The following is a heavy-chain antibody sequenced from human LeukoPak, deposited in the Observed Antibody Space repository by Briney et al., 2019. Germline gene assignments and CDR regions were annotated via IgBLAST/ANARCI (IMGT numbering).Heavy chain of an antibody. V-gene: IGHV3-11*01. J-gene: IGHJ4*02. D-gene: IGHD3-22*01. CDR3: VGDSNGYFYGHDY. CDR1: GFTFRDYY. Sequence: GGSLRLSCAASGFTFRDYYMSWIRQAPGKGLEWVSYISDTGSVIYYADSVKGRFTISRDNAQKSVYLQMNSLRAEDTAVYFCVGDSNGYFYGHDYWGQGTLVSVSS. CDR2: ISDTGSVI.